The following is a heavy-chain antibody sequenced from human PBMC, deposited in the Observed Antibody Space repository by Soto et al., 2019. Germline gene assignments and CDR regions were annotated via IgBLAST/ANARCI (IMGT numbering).Heavy chain of an antibody. Sequence: EVQLVESGGGLVQPGGSLRLSCEASGFTFSSYWMHWVRQAPGKGLVWVSRINSDGSSTSYADSVKGRFTISRDNAKNTLYLQMNSLRAEDTAVYYCARDEAAQYYFDYWGQGTLVTVSS. CDR1: GFTFSSYW. V-gene: IGHV3-74*01. CDR2: INSDGSST. CDR3: ARDEAAQYYFDY. D-gene: IGHD6-13*01. J-gene: IGHJ4*02.